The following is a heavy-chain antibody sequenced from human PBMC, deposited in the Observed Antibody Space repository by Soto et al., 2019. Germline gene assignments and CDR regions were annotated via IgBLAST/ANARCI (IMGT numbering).Heavy chain of an antibody. J-gene: IGHJ4*02. V-gene: IGHV3-74*01. CDR2: IKGDGTNT. D-gene: IGHD5-12*01. Sequence: EVQLVESGGGLVQFEGSLRLSCAASGFTFSSYWMHWVRQVPGKGLVWVSRIKGDGTNTGYADSVKGRFTISRDNVKNTLYLQMNSLRAEDTAVYYCARGLSGYYGFDYWGQGTLVTVSS. CDR1: GFTFSSYW. CDR3: ARGLSGYYGFDY.